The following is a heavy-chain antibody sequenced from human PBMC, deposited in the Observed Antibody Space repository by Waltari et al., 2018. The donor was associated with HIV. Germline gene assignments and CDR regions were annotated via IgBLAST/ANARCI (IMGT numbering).Heavy chain of an antibody. CDR1: GFTFGNYD. J-gene: IGHJ4*02. V-gene: IGHV3-30*18. CDR2: IYFDGYKK. D-gene: IGHD6-19*01. Sequence: QVPLVESGGGVVQPGRSLGLSCAASGFTFGNYDMHWGRQAPGKGLEWVAVIYFDGYKKYHADSVRGRFTISRDNSKNTLYLQMNSLRPEDTAMYYCAKDQEWLIQYYLDYWGQGTLVTVSS. CDR3: AKDQEWLIQYYLDY.